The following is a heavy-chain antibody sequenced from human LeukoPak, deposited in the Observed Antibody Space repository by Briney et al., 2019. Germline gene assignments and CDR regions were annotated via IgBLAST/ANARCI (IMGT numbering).Heavy chain of an antibody. J-gene: IGHJ4*02. D-gene: IGHD3-22*01. Sequence: PSETLSLTCIVSGGSISDHDWSWIRQPPGKGLDWIGHISYSGRTNYNPSLKSRVTISLDTSRNQFSLKLTSVTAADTAVYYCARVFSDSSGYPFDNWGQGTLVTVSS. V-gene: IGHV4-59*11. CDR1: GGSISDHD. CDR3: ARVFSDSSGYPFDN. CDR2: ISYSGRT.